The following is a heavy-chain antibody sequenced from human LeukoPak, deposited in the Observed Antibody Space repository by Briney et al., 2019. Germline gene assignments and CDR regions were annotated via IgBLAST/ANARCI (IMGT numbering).Heavy chain of an antibody. CDR2: INGAGDNK. CDR3: AKVSWCYGCYLDY. D-gene: IGHD2-8*01. J-gene: IGHJ4*02. Sequence: PGGSLRHSFAASGYTFSSHGLTWVRQAPGNGLEWVSTINGAGDNKYYAGTVKGRFTISREHSKDTLYLQMNSLRAEDTAIYYCAKVSWCYGCYLDYWGQGTLVAVS. CDR1: GYTFSSHG. V-gene: IGHV3-23*01.